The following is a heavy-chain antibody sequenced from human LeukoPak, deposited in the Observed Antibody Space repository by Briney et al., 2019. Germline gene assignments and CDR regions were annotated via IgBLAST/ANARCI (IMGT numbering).Heavy chain of an antibody. V-gene: IGHV4-34*01. D-gene: IGHD3-22*01. CDR2: INHSGST. CDR3: ASRSEYYYDSSGYA. CDR1: GGSFSGYY. J-gene: IGHJ5*02. Sequence: PSETLSLTCAVYGGSFSGYYWSWIRQPPGKGLEWIGEINHSGSTSYNPSLKSRVTISVDTSKNQFSLKLSSVTAADTAVYYCASRSEYYYDSSGYAWGQGTLVTVSS.